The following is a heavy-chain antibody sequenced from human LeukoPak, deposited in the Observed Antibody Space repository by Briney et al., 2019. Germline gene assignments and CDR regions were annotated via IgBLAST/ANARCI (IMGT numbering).Heavy chain of an antibody. V-gene: IGHV4-34*01. J-gene: IGHJ5*02. CDR3: ARGYYDYVWGSYRPTPWFDP. CDR1: GVSFSGYY. D-gene: IGHD3-16*02. CDR2: INHSGST. Sequence: SETLSLTCAVYGVSFSGYYWSWLRQPPGKGLEWIGEINHSGSTNYNPSLKSRVTISVDTSKNQFSLKLSSVTAADTAVYYRARGYYDYVWGSYRPTPWFDPWGQGTLVTVSS.